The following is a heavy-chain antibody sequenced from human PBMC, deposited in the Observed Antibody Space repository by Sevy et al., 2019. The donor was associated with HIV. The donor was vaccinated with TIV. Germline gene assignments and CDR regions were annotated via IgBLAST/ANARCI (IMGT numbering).Heavy chain of an antibody. CDR3: ARASGGYSGPINV. CDR2: INPNSGST. D-gene: IGHD5-12*01. J-gene: IGHJ6*04. CDR1: GYTFTGYY. V-gene: IGHV1-2*02. Sequence: ASVKVSCKASGYTFTGYYLHWVRQAPGQGLEWMGWINPNSGSTNYAQKFQCRVAMTRDTSIDTAYMDLSSLKSDDTAVYYCARASGGYSGPINVWGNGTTVTVSS.